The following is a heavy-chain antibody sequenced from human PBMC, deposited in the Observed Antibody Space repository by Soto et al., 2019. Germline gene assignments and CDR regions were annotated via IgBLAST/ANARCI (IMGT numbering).Heavy chain of an antibody. V-gene: IGHV3-15*01. D-gene: IGHD1-26*01. CDR1: RFSFTNAW. CDR2: IKSKTDGGTA. CDR3: STDIGIYGLEI. Sequence: EVQLVESGGGFVQPGGSLRLSCVASRFSFTNAWMSWLRQAPGKGPEWVGRIKSKTDGGTADYAAPVNGRFTISRDDSQNARYLHIDSLKTEDTALYHCSTDIGIYGLEIWGQGSTVTVS. J-gene: IGHJ6*02.